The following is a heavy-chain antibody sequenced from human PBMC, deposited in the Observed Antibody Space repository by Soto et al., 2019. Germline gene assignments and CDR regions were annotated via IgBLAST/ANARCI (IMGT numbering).Heavy chain of an antibody. Sequence: PSETLSLTCAVSGGSISSGDYSWSWIRQPPGKGLEWIGYIYHSGSTYYNPSLKSRVIVSVDKSRNQFSLNLSSVTAADTAVYYCARAGGLGAVAADYWGQGTLVTVSS. J-gene: IGHJ4*02. CDR1: GGSISSGDYS. V-gene: IGHV4-30-2*01. CDR3: ARAGGLGAVAADY. CDR2: IYHSGST. D-gene: IGHD6-19*01.